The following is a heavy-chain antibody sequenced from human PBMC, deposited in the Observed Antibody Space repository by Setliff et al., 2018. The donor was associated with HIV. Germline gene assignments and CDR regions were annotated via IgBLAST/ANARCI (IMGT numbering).Heavy chain of an antibody. CDR2: IKGDGSEK. V-gene: IGHV3-7*02. J-gene: IGHJ4*02. D-gene: IGHD3-22*01. CDR1: GFTFSSYW. CDR3: ARGWGYYDSSGWDY. Sequence: GGSLRLSCAASGFTFSSYWMYWVRQAPGKGLEWVASIKGDGSEKYYVGSVKGRFTSSRDNAGNSLYLQMNSLRAEDTAVYYCARGWGYYDSSGWDYWGQGTLVTVSS.